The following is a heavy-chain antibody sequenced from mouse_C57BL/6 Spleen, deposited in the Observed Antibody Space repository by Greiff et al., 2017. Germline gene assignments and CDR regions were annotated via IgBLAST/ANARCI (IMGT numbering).Heavy chain of an antibody. V-gene: IGHV1-80*01. CDR1: GYAFSSYW. CDR2: IYPGDGDT. CDR3: ARPYGRLSFDY. J-gene: IGHJ2*01. Sequence: VKLVESGAELVKPGASVKISCKASGYAFSSYWMNWVKQRPGKGLEWIGQIYPGDGDTNYNGKFKGKATLTADKSSSPAYMQLSSLTSEDSAVYYCARPYGRLSFDYWGQGTTLTVSS. D-gene: IGHD1-1*01.